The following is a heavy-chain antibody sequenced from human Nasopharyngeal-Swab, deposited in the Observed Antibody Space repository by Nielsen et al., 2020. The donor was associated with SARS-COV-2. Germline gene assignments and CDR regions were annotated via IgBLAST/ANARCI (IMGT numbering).Heavy chain of an antibody. Sequence: GESLKISCAASGFTVTNKYMTWVRQVPGKGLEWISHIYASGDTHTADAVKGRFTISRDSYENTLYLEMNNLTPDDTATYYCAAPLTGLHYWGQGTLVTVSS. CDR1: GFTVTNKY. D-gene: IGHD1-20*01. J-gene: IGHJ4*02. CDR2: IYASGDT. V-gene: IGHV3-53*01. CDR3: AAPLTGLHY.